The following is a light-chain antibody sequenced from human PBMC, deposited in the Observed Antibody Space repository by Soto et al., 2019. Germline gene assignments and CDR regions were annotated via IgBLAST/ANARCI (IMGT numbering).Light chain of an antibody. Sequence: EIVLTQSPATLSFSPLERATLSCMASQSVSSYLAWYQQKPGQAPRLLIYDASNRATGIPARFSGSGSGTDFTLTISSLEPEDFAVYYCQQRRNWWTFGQGTKVDIK. J-gene: IGKJ1*01. CDR1: QSVSSY. CDR3: QQRRNWWT. V-gene: IGKV3-11*01. CDR2: DAS.